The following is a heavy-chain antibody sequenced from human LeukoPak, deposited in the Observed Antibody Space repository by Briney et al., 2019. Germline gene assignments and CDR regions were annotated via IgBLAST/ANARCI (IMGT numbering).Heavy chain of an antibody. D-gene: IGHD3-10*01. CDR1: AGSLSSGGYY. Sequence: PSETLSLTCTVSAGSLSSGGYYWGWLRQHPGRGLEWIGYIYYSGSTYYNPSVKSRVTIAEDTSKKQFSLKLRYVTAADTAVYYCARGRSGGSGSYYTYYFDYWGQGTLVTVSS. CDR3: ARGRSGGSGSYYTYYFDY. V-gene: IGHV4-31*03. CDR2: IYYSGST. J-gene: IGHJ4*02.